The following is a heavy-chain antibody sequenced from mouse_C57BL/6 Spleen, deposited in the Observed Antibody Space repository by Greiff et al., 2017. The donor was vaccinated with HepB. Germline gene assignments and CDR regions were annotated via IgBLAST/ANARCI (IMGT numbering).Heavy chain of an antibody. Sequence: EVQRVESGGGLVKPGGSLKLSCAASGFTFSDYGMHWVRQAPEKGLEWVAYISSGSSTIYYADTVKGRFTISRDNAKNTLFLQMTSLRSEDTAMYYCARPHYYGSSYDFDVWGTGTTVTVSS. J-gene: IGHJ1*03. CDR3: ARPHYYGSSYDFDV. D-gene: IGHD1-1*01. CDR1: GFTFSDYG. V-gene: IGHV5-17*01. CDR2: ISSGSSTI.